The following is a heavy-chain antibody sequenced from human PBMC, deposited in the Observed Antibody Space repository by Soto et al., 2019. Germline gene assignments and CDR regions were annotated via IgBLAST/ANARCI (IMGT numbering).Heavy chain of an antibody. Sequence: PGGSLRLSCAASGFTFSSYTMNWVRQAPGKGLEWVSAISGSGGSTYSADSGKGRFTISRDNSKNTLYLQMNSLRAEDTAVYYCATVITKYYYYGMDVWGQGTTVTVSS. D-gene: IGHD3-22*01. CDR1: GFTFSSYT. CDR2: ISGSGGST. V-gene: IGHV3-23*01. CDR3: ATVITKYYYYGMDV. J-gene: IGHJ6*02.